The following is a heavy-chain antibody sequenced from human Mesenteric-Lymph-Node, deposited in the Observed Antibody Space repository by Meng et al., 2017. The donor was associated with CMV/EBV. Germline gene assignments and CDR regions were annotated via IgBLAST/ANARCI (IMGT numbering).Heavy chain of an antibody. Sequence: GESLKISCAASGFTFSSFEILWVRQAPGKGLDWVSHISSSATTIHYADSVKGRFTISRDNANDSLYLQLNSVKAEDTAVYFCARLQGGVTTYDYWGLGTWVTVSS. V-gene: IGHV3-48*03. D-gene: IGHD4-17*01. CDR3: ARLQGGVTTYDY. CDR1: GFTFSSFE. CDR2: ISSSATTI. J-gene: IGHJ4*02.